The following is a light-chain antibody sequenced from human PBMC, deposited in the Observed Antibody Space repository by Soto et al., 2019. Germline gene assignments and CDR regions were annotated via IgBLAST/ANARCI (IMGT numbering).Light chain of an antibody. J-gene: IGKJ4*01. CDR1: QSISSGY. CDR3: QQYGGSPLVT. V-gene: IGKV3-20*01. CDR2: GAS. Sequence: ETVLTQSPGTLSLSPGERATLSCRASQSISSGYLAWYQQRPGRAPRLLISGASNRATGIPDRFSGSGSGTDFTLTISRLEPEDFAVYYCQQYGGSPLVTFGGGTKVEIK.